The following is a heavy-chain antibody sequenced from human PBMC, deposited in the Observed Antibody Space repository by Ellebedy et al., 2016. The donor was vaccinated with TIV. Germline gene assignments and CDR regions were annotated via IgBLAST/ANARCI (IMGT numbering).Heavy chain of an antibody. D-gene: IGHD3-16*01. Sequence: GESLKISCTASGFIFSNNWMPWVRQAPGKGLELVSRIDIAGTTTGYADSVKGRFTVSRDNAKSTLYLEMGSLRAEDTAVYYCATPVGRFSGSYVYWGQGTLVTVSS. V-gene: IGHV3-74*01. CDR2: IDIAGTTT. CDR3: ATPVGRFSGSYVY. CDR1: GFIFSNNW. J-gene: IGHJ4*02.